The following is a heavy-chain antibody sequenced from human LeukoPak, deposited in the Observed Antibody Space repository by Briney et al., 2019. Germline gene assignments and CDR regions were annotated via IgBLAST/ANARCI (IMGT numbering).Heavy chain of an antibody. CDR1: GFTVSSNY. Sequence: GGSLRLSYSASGFTVSSNYMSWVRQAPGKGLEWVSVIYSGGSTYYADSVKGRFTISRDNSKNTLYLQMNSLRAEDTAVYYCARLVVTATHVDYWGQGTLVTVS. J-gene: IGHJ4*02. D-gene: IGHD2-21*02. CDR3: ARLVVTATHVDY. CDR2: IYSGGST. V-gene: IGHV3-53*01.